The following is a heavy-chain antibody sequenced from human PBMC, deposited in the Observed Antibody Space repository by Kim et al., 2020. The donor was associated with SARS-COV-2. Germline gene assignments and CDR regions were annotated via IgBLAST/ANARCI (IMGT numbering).Heavy chain of an antibody. CDR1: GYSFTSYW. V-gene: IGHV5-10-1*01. Sequence: GESLKISCKGSGYSFTSYWISWVRQMPGKGLEWMGRMDPSDSYTNYSPSFQGHVTISADKSISTAYLQWSSLKASDTAMYYCARQGGNYYDSSGYYLRYWGQGTLVTVSS. CDR3: ARQGGNYYDSSGYYLRY. CDR2: MDPSDSYT. D-gene: IGHD3-22*01. J-gene: IGHJ4*02.